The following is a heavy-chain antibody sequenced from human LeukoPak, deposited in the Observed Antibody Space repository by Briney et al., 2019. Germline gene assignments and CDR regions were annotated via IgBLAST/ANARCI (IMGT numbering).Heavy chain of an antibody. J-gene: IGHJ3*02. D-gene: IGHD1-26*01. CDR3: ARDQGGSYLDTFDM. V-gene: IGHV3-74*01. CDR2: IKSDGSSI. CDR1: GFIFSSYW. Sequence: QSGGSLRLSCAASGFIFSSYWIHWVRQPRGKGRVWVSRIKSDGSSIIYADSVKGRFTTSRDNAKNMLYLQMNSLRVEDTAVYYCARDQGGSYLDTFDMWGQGTMVTVSS.